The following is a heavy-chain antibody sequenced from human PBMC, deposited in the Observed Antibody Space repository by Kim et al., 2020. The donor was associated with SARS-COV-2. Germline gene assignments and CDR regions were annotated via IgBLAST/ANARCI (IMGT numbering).Heavy chain of an antibody. Sequence: GGSLRLSCAASGFTFSSYAMHWVRQAPGKGLEWVAVISYDGSNKYYADSVKGRFTISRDNSKNTLYLQMNSLRAEDTAVYYCARDSIGVTTDAWYYYYG. CDR1: GFTFSSYA. D-gene: IGHD4-17*01. CDR3: ARDSIGVTTDAWYYYYG. V-gene: IGHV3-30*04. CDR2: ISYDGSNK. J-gene: IGHJ6*01.